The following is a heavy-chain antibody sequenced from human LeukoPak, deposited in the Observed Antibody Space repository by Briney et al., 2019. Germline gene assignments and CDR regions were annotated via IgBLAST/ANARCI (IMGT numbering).Heavy chain of an antibody. D-gene: IGHD5-24*01. CDR3: ARATPGGLHGYSFDY. Sequence: ASVKVSCKASGYTFKNYDVNWVRQATGQGLEWMGWMNPNSGNTGFAQKFQDRVSMTRDTSINTAYMELTSLRSGDTAVYYCARATPGGLHGYSFDYWGQGTVVTVYS. CDR1: GYTFKNYD. V-gene: IGHV1-8*02. J-gene: IGHJ4*02. CDR2: MNPNSGNT.